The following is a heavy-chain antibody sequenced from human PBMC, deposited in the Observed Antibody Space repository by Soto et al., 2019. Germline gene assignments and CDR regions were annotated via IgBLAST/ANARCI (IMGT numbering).Heavy chain of an antibody. CDR1: GYTFTSYD. V-gene: IGHV1-8*01. D-gene: IGHD2-15*01. Sequence: GASVKVSCKASGYTFTSYDINWVRQATGQGLEWMGWMNPNSGNTGYAQKFQGRVTMTRNTSISTAYMELSSLRSEDTAVYYCARDCSGGSCYFVNFDYWGQGTLVTVSS. CDR3: ARDCSGGSCYFVNFDY. J-gene: IGHJ4*02. CDR2: MNPNSGNT.